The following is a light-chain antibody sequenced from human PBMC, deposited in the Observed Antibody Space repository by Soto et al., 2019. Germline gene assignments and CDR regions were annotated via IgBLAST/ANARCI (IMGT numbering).Light chain of an antibody. J-gene: IGLJ1*01. V-gene: IGLV2-14*01. CDR1: SSDVGGYNY. Sequence: QSALTQPASLSAAPGQSITISCPGTSSDVGGYNYVSWYQQHPGKAPKLMIYEVSNRPPGVSTRFSGSKSGNTASLTISGLQAEDEADYYCSSYTSSSSREVGTGTKFS. CDR2: EVS. CDR3: SSYTSSSSRE.